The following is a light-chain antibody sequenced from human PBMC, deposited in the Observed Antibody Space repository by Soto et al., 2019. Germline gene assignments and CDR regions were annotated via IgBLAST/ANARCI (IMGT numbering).Light chain of an antibody. CDR1: SSDIGGYNY. CDR3: CSYAGSYTML. J-gene: IGLJ2*01. CDR2: DVN. Sequence: QSALTQPRSVSGSPGQSVIISCTGTSSDIGGYNYVSWYQQHPGKAPKFIIYDVNKRPSGVPDRFSGSKSGTTASLTISGLQADDEADYYCCSYAGSYTMLFGGGTKLTVL. V-gene: IGLV2-11*01.